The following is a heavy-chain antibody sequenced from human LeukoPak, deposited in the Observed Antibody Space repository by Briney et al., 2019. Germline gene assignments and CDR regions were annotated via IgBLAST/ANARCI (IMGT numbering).Heavy chain of an antibody. J-gene: IGHJ4*02. D-gene: IGHD3-22*01. CDR2: IIPILGIA. Sequence: SVKVSCKASGGTFSSYAISWVRQAPGQGLEWMGRIIPILGIANYAQKFQGRVTITADKSTSTAYMELSSLRSEDTAVYYCARDPDYYDSSGYYYGGSDYWGQGTLVTVSS. CDR1: GGTFSSYA. CDR3: ARDPDYYDSSGYYYGGSDY. V-gene: IGHV1-69*04.